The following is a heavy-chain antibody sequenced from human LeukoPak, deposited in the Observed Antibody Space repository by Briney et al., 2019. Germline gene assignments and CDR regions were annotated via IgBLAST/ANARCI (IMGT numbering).Heavy chain of an antibody. CDR2: ISGSGGST. J-gene: IGHJ4*02. D-gene: IGHD4-11*01. CDR1: GFTFSSYA. V-gene: IGHV3-23*01. Sequence: GGSLRLSCAASGFTFSSYAMSWVRQAPGKGLEGVSAISGSGGSTYYADSVKGRFTISRDNSKNTLYLQMNSLRAEDTAVSYCAKVPGQNTVIPDYWGQGTLVTVSS. CDR3: AKVPGQNTVIPDY.